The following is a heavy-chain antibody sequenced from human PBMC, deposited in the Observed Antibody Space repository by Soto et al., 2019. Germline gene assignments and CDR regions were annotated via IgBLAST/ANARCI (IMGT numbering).Heavy chain of an antibody. CDR2: INPGGVST. CDR1: GYTFTTYY. Sequence: QVQLVQSGAEVKKPGASVEVSCKASGYTFTTYYIHWVRHAPGQGLEWMGVINPGGVSTKYAQKFHYRVTMTSDTSTSTVYMDLSSLRSEDTAVYFCARGGNGDNVGYWYFHLWGRGTLVTVSP. D-gene: IGHD4-17*01. J-gene: IGHJ2*01. CDR3: ARGGNGDNVGYWYFHL. V-gene: IGHV1-46*01.